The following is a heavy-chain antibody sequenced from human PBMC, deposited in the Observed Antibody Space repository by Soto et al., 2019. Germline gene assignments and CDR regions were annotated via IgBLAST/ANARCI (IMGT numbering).Heavy chain of an antibody. Sequence: SVKVSCKASGGTFSSYAISWVRQAPGQGLEWMGGIIPIFGTANYAQKFQGRVTITADESTSTAYMELSSLRSEDTAVYYCASGPFDTLYYYYGMDVWGQGTTVTVSS. CDR3: ASGPFDTLYYYYGMDV. CDR2: IIPIFGTA. D-gene: IGHD3-22*01. CDR1: GGTFSSYA. J-gene: IGHJ6*02. V-gene: IGHV1-69*13.